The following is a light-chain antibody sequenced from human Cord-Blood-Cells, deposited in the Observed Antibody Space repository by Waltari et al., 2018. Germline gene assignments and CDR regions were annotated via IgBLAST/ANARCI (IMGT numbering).Light chain of an antibody. CDR3: QQYGSSPPYT. Sequence: EIVLTQSPGTLSLSPGERATLSCRASQSVSSSYLAWYQQKPGQAPRLLIYGASSRATGIPDRFSGSGSGTDFTLTISILEPEDFAVYCCQQYGSSPPYTFGQGTKLEIK. J-gene: IGKJ2*01. CDR1: QSVSSSY. CDR2: GAS. V-gene: IGKV3-20*01.